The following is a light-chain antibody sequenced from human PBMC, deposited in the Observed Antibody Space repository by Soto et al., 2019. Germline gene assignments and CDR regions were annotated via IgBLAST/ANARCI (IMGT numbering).Light chain of an antibody. Sequence: EIVLTQSPATLSLSPGERATLSCRASQSVSSYLAWYQQKPGQAPRLLIYDASNRATGIPARFSGSGSGTDFTLTISSLEPEDFVVYYCQQRSNWPPGAWTFGQGTKVEIK. CDR1: QSVSSY. J-gene: IGKJ1*01. CDR3: QQRSNWPPGAWT. V-gene: IGKV3-11*01. CDR2: DAS.